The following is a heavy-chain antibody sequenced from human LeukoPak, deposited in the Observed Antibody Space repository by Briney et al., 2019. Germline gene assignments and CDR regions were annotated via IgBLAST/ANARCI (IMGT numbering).Heavy chain of an antibody. J-gene: IGHJ4*02. CDR3: AREEALGSGSFDY. CDR1: GFTFSSYS. D-gene: IGHD1-26*01. V-gene: IGHV4-59*01. Sequence: PGGSLRLSCAASGFTFSSYSMNWIRQPPGKGLEWIGYIYYSGSTSYNPSLKSRVTISVDTSKNQFSLKLSSVTAADTAVYYCAREEALGSGSFDYWGQGTLVTVSS. CDR2: IYYSGST.